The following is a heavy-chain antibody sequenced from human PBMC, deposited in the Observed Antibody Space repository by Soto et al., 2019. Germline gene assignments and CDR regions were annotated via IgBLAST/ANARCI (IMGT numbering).Heavy chain of an antibody. Sequence: GESLKISCKGSGYSFTSYWISWVRQMPGKGLEWMGRIDPGDSYTNYSPSFQGHVTISADKSISTAYLQGSILKASDTAMYYCARPSQGPDSKIFGVVIDAWFDPWGKGTMVTVSS. CDR3: ARPSQGPDSKIFGVVIDAWFDP. J-gene: IGHJ5*02. D-gene: IGHD3-3*01. CDR2: IDPGDSYT. CDR1: GYSFTSYW. V-gene: IGHV5-10-1*01.